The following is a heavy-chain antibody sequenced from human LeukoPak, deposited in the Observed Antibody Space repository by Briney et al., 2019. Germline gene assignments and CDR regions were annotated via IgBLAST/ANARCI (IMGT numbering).Heavy chain of an antibody. CDR2: IIPIFGTA. CDR3: AREGCSSTSCYGGVDYYYYMDV. D-gene: IGHD2-2*01. J-gene: IGHJ6*03. Sequence: ASVKVSCKASGGTFSSYAISWVRQAPRQGLEWMGGIIPIFGTANYAQKFQGRVTITADESTSTAYMELSSLRSEDTAVYYCAREGCSSTSCYGGVDYYYYMDVWGKGTTVTVSS. CDR1: GGTFSSYA. V-gene: IGHV1-69*13.